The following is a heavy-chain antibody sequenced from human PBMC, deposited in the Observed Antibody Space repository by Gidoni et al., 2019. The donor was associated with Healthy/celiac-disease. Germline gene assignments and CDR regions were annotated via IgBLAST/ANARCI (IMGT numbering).Heavy chain of an antibody. V-gene: IGHV4-59*01. CDR2: IYYSWST. CDR1: GGSISSYY. D-gene: IGHD6-13*01. J-gene: IGHJ2*01. Sequence: QVQLQASGPGLVKPSATLSLPCTVSGGSISSYYSSWIRQPPGKGLEWIGDIYYSWSTNYNPSLKSRVTISVDTSKSQFSLKLSSVTAAYTAVYYCARGDPIAAAWVYWYFDLWGRGTLVTVSS. CDR3: ARGDPIAAAWVYWYFDL.